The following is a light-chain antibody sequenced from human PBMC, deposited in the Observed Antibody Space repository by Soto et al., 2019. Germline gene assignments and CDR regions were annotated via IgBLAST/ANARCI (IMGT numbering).Light chain of an antibody. V-gene: IGKV1-6*01. CDR1: QGLRSD. CDR3: LQDYYYPYT. CDR2: AAS. Sequence: AIQMTQSPSSLSASVGDRVTITCRASQGLRSDVAWYQQRPRKAPKLLIYAASSLQSGVSSRFSGSGSCTDFTLTISSLQPEDFATYYCLQDYYYPYTFGQGTKLEIK. J-gene: IGKJ2*01.